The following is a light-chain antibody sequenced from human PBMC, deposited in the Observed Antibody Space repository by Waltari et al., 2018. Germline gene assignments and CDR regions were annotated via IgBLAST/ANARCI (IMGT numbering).Light chain of an antibody. J-gene: IGKJ2*01. Sequence: DIQMTQSPSSLSTSVGDRVTFTCRASQNISNYLNWYQQKPGKAPKFLIYAASNLQNGVPARFSGSGSGTDFSLTISSLQPEDFATYYCQQTYTTPSYTFGQGTKLEI. V-gene: IGKV1-39*01. CDR3: QQTYTTPSYT. CDR2: AAS. CDR1: QNISNY.